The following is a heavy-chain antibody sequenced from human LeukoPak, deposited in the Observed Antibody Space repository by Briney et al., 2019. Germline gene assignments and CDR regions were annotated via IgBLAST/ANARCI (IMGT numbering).Heavy chain of an antibody. CDR3: ARGGGHYNWNGPYYYYGMDV. V-gene: IGHV1-18*01. D-gene: IGHD1-20*01. CDR2: ISAYNGNT. J-gene: IGHJ6*02. CDR1: GYTFTSYG. Sequence: ASVKVSCKASGYTFTSYGISWVRQAPGQGLEWMGWISAYNGNTNYAQKLQGRVTMTTDTSTSTAYMELRSLRSDDTAVYYCARGGGHYNWNGPYYYYGMDVWGQGTTVTVSS.